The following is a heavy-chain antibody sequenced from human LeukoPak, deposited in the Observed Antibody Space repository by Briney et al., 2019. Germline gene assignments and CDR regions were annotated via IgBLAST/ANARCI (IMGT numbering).Heavy chain of an antibody. CDR2: ISSSSSYI. Sequence: GGSLRLSCAASGFTFSSYSMNWVRQAPGKGLEWVSSISSSSSYIYYADSVKGRFTISRDNAKNPLYLQMNSLRAEDTAVYYCASSHYDFWRKDYWGQGTLVTVSS. J-gene: IGHJ4*02. CDR3: ASSHYDFWRKDY. V-gene: IGHV3-21*01. CDR1: GFTFSSYS. D-gene: IGHD3-3*01.